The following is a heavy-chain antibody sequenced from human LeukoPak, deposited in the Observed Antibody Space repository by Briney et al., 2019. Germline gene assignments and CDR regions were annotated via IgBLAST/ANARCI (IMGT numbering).Heavy chain of an antibody. V-gene: IGHV3-74*01. CDR2: IKTDGSST. J-gene: IGHJ4*02. D-gene: IGHD6-19*01. CDR1: GFTFSNYW. Sequence: GGSLRLSCAASGFTFSNYWMHWVRQAPGKGLVWASRIKTDGSSTSYADSVKGRFTISRDNAKNTLYLQMNTMSAEDTAVYFCARGGTSGCLDYWGQGTLVTVSS. CDR3: ARGGTSGCLDY.